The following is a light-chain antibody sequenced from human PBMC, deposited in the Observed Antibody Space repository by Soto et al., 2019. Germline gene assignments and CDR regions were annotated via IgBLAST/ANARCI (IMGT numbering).Light chain of an antibody. CDR3: SSYRSSSTPVV. V-gene: IGLV2-14*01. J-gene: IGLJ2*01. CDR1: SSDIGGYNY. Sequence: QSALTQPASVSGSPGRSITISCTGTSSDIGGYNYVSWYQQHPGKAPKVMIYDVSNRPSGVSNRFSGSKSGNTASLTISGLQAEDEAEYYCSSYRSSSTPVVFGGGTKLTVL. CDR2: DVS.